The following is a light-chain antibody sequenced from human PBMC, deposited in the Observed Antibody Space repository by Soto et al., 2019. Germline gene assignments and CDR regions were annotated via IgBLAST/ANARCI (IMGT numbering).Light chain of an antibody. V-gene: IGKV3-20*01. J-gene: IGKJ4*01. Sequence: PGERATLSCRASETIGRAYFAWYQHRPGRTPRLVLSGTSNRAAGVPDRFGGSGSGADFTLTISGVEPEDFATYYCQQYNTYGITFGGGTKVEIK. CDR2: GTS. CDR1: ETIGRAY. CDR3: QQYNTYGIT.